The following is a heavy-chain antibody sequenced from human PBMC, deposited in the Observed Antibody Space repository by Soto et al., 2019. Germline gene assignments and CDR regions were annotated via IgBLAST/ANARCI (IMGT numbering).Heavy chain of an antibody. D-gene: IGHD3-22*01. J-gene: IGHJ6*02. CDR2: IIPIFGTA. CDR1: GGTFSSYA. V-gene: IGHV1-69*13. CDR3: ASLYFYVISYYYCGMDV. Sequence: SVKVSCKASGGTFSSYAISWVRQAPGQGLEWMGGIIPIFGTANYAQKFQGRVTITADESTSTAYMELSSLRSEDTAVYYCASLYFYVISYYYCGMDVWCQGTTVTGS.